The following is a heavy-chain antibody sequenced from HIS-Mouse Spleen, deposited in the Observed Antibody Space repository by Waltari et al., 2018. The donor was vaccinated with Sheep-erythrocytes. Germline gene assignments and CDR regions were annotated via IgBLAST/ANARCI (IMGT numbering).Heavy chain of an antibody. Sequence: EVQLVESGGGLVKPGGSLRLSCAASGFTFSSYSMNWFRQAPGKGLECVSSISSSSSYIYYADSVKGQFTISRDNAKNSLYLQMNSLRAEDTAVYYCARDTRGPYSSSWFDYWGQGTLVTVSS. J-gene: IGHJ4*02. CDR3: ARDTRGPYSSSWFDY. CDR1: GFTFSSYS. V-gene: IGHV3-21*01. D-gene: IGHD6-13*01. CDR2: ISSSSSYI.